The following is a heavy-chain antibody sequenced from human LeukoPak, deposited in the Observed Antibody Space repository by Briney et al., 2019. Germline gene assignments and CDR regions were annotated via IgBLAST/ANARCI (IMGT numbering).Heavy chain of an antibody. CDR3: AIGTGYYDSSGYYYERVFDP. Sequence: PSETLSLTCSVSGSSISSGGYYWSWIRQPPGKGLEWIGYIYHSGSTYYNPSLKSRVTISVDRSKNQFSLKLSSVTAADTAVYYCAIGTGYYDSSGYYYERVFDPWGQGTLVTVSS. J-gene: IGHJ5*02. V-gene: IGHV4-30-2*01. CDR1: GSSISSGGYY. CDR2: IYHSGST. D-gene: IGHD3-22*01.